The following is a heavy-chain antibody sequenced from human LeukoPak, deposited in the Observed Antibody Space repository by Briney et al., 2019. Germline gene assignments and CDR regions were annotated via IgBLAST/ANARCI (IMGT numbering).Heavy chain of an antibody. Sequence: SEPLSLTCTVSGGSITTYFWSWIRQPPGKGLEWIGYIHFSGSTNYNPSLKGRGSISIDTSKNQFSLDLSSVSAADTGVYYCARHPYGSGWSEVGGLDVWGQGTTVTVS. J-gene: IGHJ6*02. CDR1: GGSITTYF. CDR2: IHFSGST. CDR3: ARHPYGSGWSEVGGLDV. V-gene: IGHV4-59*08. D-gene: IGHD6-13*01.